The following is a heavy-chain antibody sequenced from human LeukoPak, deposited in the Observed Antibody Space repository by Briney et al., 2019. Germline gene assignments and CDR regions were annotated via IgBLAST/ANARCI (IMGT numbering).Heavy chain of an antibody. CDR2: IGGGGVST. CDR3: VKDPSSPLQFFF. D-gene: IGHD3-3*01. V-gene: IGHV3-23*01. J-gene: IGHJ4*02. CDR1: GFTFTSYA. Sequence: PGGSLILSCAASGFTFTSYAMSWVRQAPAKGLEWVSAIGGGGVSTYYADSVEGRFTISRDNSRNTLFLQMNNLRPEDTATYYCVKDPSSPLQFFFWGQGTLVTVSS.